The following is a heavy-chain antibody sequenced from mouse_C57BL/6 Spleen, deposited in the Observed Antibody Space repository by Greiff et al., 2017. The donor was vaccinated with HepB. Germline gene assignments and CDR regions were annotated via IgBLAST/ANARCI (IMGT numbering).Heavy chain of an antibody. J-gene: IGHJ3*01. CDR1: GFTFSDYY. Sequence: EVQLVESGGGLVQPGGSLKLSCAASGFTFSDYYMYWVRQTPEKRLEWVAYISNGGGSTYYPDTVKGRFTISRDNAKNTLYLQMSRLQSEDTAMYYCASLEAWFAYWGQGTLVTVSA. V-gene: IGHV5-12*01. CDR2: ISNGGGST. CDR3: ASLEAWFAY.